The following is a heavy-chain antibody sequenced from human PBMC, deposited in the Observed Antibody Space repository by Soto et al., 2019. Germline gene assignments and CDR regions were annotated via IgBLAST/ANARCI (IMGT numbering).Heavy chain of an antibody. D-gene: IGHD2-2*01. Sequence: EVQLVESGGGLVQTGGSLRLSCAASGFTFSSYEMNWVRQAPGKGLEWVAYIDGGGRSIYYADSVKGRFTISRDNAKKSLYLQMNSLRAEDTAVYYCARDFTGYDMAVWGQGPTVTVSS. CDR3: ARDFTGYDMAV. J-gene: IGHJ6*02. CDR1: GFTFSSYE. V-gene: IGHV3-48*03. CDR2: IDGGGRSI.